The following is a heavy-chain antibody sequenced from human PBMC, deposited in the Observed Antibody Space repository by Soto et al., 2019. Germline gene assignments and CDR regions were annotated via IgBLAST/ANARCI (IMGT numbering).Heavy chain of an antibody. D-gene: IGHD3-16*02. CDR1: GGTFSSYA. V-gene: IGHV1-69*13. CDR3: ARQXYDYVWGSYRPRVGMDV. Sequence: SVKVSCKASGGTFSSYAISWVRQAPGQGLEWMGGIIPIFGTANYAQKFQGRVTITADESTSTAYMELSSLRSEDTAVYYCARQXYDYVWGSYRPRVGMDVWGQGTTVTVSS. CDR2: IIPIFGTA. J-gene: IGHJ6*02.